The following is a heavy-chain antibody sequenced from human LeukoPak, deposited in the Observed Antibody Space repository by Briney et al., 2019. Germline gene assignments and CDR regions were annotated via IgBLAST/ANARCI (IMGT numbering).Heavy chain of an antibody. V-gene: IGHV5-51*01. D-gene: IGHD3-22*01. CDR3: ARRADSSAYYTY. CDR2: IYPGDSDT. Sequence: YWSWIRQHPGKGLEWIGYIYPGDSDTRYSPSFQGQVTISADKSIGTAYLQWGSLKASDTAMYYCARRADSSAYYTYWGQGTLVTVFS. CDR1: YW. J-gene: IGHJ4*02.